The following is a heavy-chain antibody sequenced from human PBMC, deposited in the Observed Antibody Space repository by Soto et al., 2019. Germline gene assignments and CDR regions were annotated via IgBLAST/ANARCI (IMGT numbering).Heavy chain of an antibody. Sequence: GGSLRLSCAASRFTFSSYGMHWVRQAPGKGLEWVAVISYDGSNKYYADSVKGRFTISRDNSKNTLYLQMNSLRAEDTAVYYCAKEYKEVVTIWFGESPPPHGMDVWGQGTTVTVSS. CDR3: AKEYKEVVTIWFGESPPPHGMDV. V-gene: IGHV3-30*18. D-gene: IGHD3-10*01. CDR1: RFTFSSYG. CDR2: ISYDGSNK. J-gene: IGHJ6*02.